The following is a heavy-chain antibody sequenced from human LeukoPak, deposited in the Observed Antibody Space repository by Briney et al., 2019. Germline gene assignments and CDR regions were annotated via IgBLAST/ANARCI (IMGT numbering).Heavy chain of an antibody. CDR3: ARARPRYYYGSGMGYFDL. J-gene: IGHJ2*01. D-gene: IGHD3-10*01. Sequence: GGSLRLSCAASGFTFSSYAMHWVRQAPGKGLEWVAVISYDGSNKYYADSVKGRFTISRDNSKNTLYLQMNSLRAEDTAVYYCARARPRYYYGSGMGYFDLWGRGTLVTVSS. CDR1: GFTFSSYA. V-gene: IGHV3-30-3*01. CDR2: ISYDGSNK.